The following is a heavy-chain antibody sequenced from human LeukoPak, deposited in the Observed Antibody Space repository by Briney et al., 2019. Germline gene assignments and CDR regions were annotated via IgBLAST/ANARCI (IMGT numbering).Heavy chain of an antibody. V-gene: IGHV3-66*01. CDR3: AKMGDFGDFVVGSSFLDY. Sequence: GGSLSLSCAASGLTVSSNYMSWVRQAPGKGLEWVSVIYSGGSTYYADSVKSRLTISRDNSRNTLYLQMSSLRAEDTAVYYCAKMGDFGDFVVGSSFLDYWGQGTLVTVSS. CDR1: GLTVSSNY. J-gene: IGHJ4*02. D-gene: IGHD4-17*01. CDR2: IYSGGST.